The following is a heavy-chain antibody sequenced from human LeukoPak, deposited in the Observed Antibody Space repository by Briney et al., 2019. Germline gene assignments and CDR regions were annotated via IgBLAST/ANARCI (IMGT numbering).Heavy chain of an antibody. CDR2: IYYIGST. D-gene: IGHD5-12*01. J-gene: IGHJ3*02. V-gene: IGHV4-59*01. Sequence: PSETLSLTCTVSGGSIISYSSSCTRHPPGEGLEWIEYIYYIGSTKYTPSLKSRVTISVDTSKNQFSLKLSSVTAADTAVYYCARDLYSGYAWVSFNIWGQGTVVTVSS. CDR3: ARDLYSGYAWVSFNI. CDR1: GGSIISYS.